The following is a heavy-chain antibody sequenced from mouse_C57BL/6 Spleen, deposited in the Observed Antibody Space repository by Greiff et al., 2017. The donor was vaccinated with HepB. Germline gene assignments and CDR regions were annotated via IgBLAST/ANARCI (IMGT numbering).Heavy chain of an antibody. CDR3: ARWGLLIPDYYAMDY. D-gene: IGHD1-1*01. J-gene: IGHJ4*01. CDR2: IYPRDGST. Sequence: QVQLQQSDAELVKPGASVKISCKVSGYTFTDHTIHWMKQRPEQGLEWIGYIYPRDGSTKYNEKFKGKATLTADKSSSTAYMQLNSLTSEDSAVYFCARWGLLIPDYYAMDYWGQGTSVTVSS. V-gene: IGHV1-78*01. CDR1: GYTFTDHT.